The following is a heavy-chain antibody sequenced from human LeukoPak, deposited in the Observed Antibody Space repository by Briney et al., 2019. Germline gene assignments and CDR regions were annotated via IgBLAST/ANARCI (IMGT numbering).Heavy chain of an antibody. D-gene: IGHD3-10*01. J-gene: IGHJ6*03. Sequence: ASVKVSCKASGYTFTSYYIHWVRQAPGQGLEWMGLINPSGGSTNYAQKFQGRVTMTRDTSTSTVYMELSSLRSDDTAVYYCARGPRITLVRGGQWYYYMDVWGKGTTVTISS. CDR2: INPSGGST. V-gene: IGHV1-46*01. CDR3: ARGPRITLVRGGQWYYYMDV. CDR1: GYTFTSYY.